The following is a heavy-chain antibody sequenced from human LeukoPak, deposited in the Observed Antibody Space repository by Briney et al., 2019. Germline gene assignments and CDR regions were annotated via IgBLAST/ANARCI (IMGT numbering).Heavy chain of an antibody. CDR3: ARENYDSTFFDH. D-gene: IGHD3-22*01. J-gene: IGHJ4*02. V-gene: IGHV4-59*01. CDR1: GASISSLY. CDR2: IYNSGST. Sequence: SETLSLTCTVSGASISSLYWSWIRQPPGKGLEWIGYIYNSGSTNYNPSLKSRATISVDTSKNQFSLKLSSVTAADTAVYYCARENYDSTFFDHWGRGTLVTGSS.